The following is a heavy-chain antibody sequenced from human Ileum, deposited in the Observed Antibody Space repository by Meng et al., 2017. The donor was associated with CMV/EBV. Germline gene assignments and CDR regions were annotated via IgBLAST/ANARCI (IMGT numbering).Heavy chain of an antibody. D-gene: IGHD5-12*01. Sequence: CIVSGGSISSGSYYWSWIRQPAGKGLEWIGRIHASGSTNYNPSLKSRVTISVDTSKNQFSLKLSSVTAADTAVYYCARGGYDHFDYWGQGTLVTVSS. CDR1: GGSISSGSYY. CDR2: IHASGST. V-gene: IGHV4-61*02. J-gene: IGHJ4*02. CDR3: ARGGYDHFDY.